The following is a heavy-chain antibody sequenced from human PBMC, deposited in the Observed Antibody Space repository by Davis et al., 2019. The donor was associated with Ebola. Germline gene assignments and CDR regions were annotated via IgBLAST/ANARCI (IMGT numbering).Heavy chain of an antibody. CDR3: ARMMDFWSGYYGSWFDP. J-gene: IGHJ5*02. D-gene: IGHD3-3*01. CDR2: ISTSSTTL. V-gene: IGHV3-48*04. Sequence: GGSLRLSCAASGFPFSSYGLNWVRQAPGKGLEWVSYISTSSTTLYYAESVKGRFTISRDNAKNLLYLQMNSLRAEDTAVYYCARMMDFWSGYYGSWFDPWGQGTLVTVSS. CDR1: GFPFSSYG.